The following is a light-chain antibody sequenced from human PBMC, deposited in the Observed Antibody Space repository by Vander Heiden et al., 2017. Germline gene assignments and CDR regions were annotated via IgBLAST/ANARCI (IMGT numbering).Light chain of an antibody. V-gene: IGKV1-39*01. J-gene: IGKJ1*01. Sequence: DIQMTQSPSSLSASVADRVTITCRASQTISSYLNWYQQRAGKDPKLLIYAAYSLQSRVPSRFIRSESGADFTLPISSLQPEDFATYYCQQGYSTARTFGQGTKVEIK. CDR2: AAY. CDR3: QQGYSTART. CDR1: QTISSY.